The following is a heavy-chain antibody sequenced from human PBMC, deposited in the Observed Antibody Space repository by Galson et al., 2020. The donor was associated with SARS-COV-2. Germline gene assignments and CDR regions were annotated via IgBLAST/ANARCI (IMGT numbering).Heavy chain of an antibody. CDR2: ISSSGSTI. CDR3: ARLYYGSGSSLEDHDAFDI. J-gene: IGHJ3*02. V-gene: IGHV3-11*04. CDR1: GFTFSDYY. Sequence: GGSLRLSCAASGFTFSDYYMSWIRQAPGKGLEWVSYISSSGSTIYYADSVKGRFTISRDNAKNSLYLQMNSLRAEDTAVYYCARLYYGSGSSLEDHDAFDIWGQGTMVTVSS. D-gene: IGHD3-10*01.